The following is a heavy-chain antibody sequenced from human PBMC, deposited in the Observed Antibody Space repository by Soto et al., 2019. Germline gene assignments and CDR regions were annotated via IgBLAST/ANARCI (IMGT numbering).Heavy chain of an antibody. D-gene: IGHD6-6*01. CDR3: ARVGARKNWFDP. Sequence: SETLSLTCTVSGGSVSSGSYYWSWIRQPPGKGLEWIGYIYYSGSTNYNPSLKSRVTISVDTSKNQFSLKLSSVTAADTAVYYCARVGARKNWFDPWGQGTLVTVSS. V-gene: IGHV4-61*01. J-gene: IGHJ5*02. CDR1: GGSVSSGSYY. CDR2: IYYSGST.